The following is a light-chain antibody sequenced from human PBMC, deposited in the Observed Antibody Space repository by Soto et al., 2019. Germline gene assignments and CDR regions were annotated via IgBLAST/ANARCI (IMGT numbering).Light chain of an antibody. CDR2: KAS. CDR1: QSISTY. CDR3: QQCYTYWT. J-gene: IGKJ1*01. V-gene: IGKV1-5*03. Sequence: DIQMTQSPSTLSASVGDRVTITCRASQSISTYLAWYQQKPGKAPKLLIYKASSLESGVPSRFSGSGSGTEFTLTISSLQPDDFATYYCQQCYTYWTFGQGTKVEIK.